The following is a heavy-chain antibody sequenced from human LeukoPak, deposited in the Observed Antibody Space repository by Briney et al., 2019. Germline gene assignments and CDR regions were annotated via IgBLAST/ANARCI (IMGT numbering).Heavy chain of an antibody. D-gene: IGHD3-9*01. CDR1: GFTFSKYA. V-gene: IGHV3-66*01. J-gene: IGHJ4*02. CDR2: IYTGGT. CDR3: VSSPVLRYFAY. Sequence: GGSLRLSCAASGFTFSKYAMAWVRQAPGKGLEWVSVIYTGGTYYADSVKGRFTISRDDSKNTLHLQMKSLRAEDTAVYYCVSSPVLRYFAYWGQGTLVSVSS.